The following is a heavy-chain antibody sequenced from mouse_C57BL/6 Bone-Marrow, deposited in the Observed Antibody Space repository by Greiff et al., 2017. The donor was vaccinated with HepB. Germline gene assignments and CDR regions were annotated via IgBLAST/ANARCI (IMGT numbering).Heavy chain of an antibody. CDR1: GFTFSDYG. V-gene: IGHV5-17*01. J-gene: IGHJ4*01. CDR3: ANEMDY. Sequence: EVQRVESGGGLVKPGGSLKLSCAASGFTFSDYGIHWVRQAPEKGLEWVAYISSGSSTIYYADTVKGRFTISRDNAKNTLFLQMTSLRSEDTAMYYCANEMDYWGQGTSVTVSS. CDR2: ISSGSSTI.